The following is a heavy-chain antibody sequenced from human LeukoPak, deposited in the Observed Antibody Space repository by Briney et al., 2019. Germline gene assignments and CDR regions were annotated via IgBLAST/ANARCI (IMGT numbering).Heavy chain of an antibody. CDR1: GGTFSSYT. CDR2: IIPIFGIA. Sequence: SVKVSCKASGGTFSSYTISWVRQAPGQGLEWMGRIIPIFGIANYAQKFQGRVTITADKSTSTAYMELSSLRSEDTAVYYCARAGGSYQPFDYWGQGTLVTVSS. J-gene: IGHJ4*02. D-gene: IGHD1-26*01. CDR3: ARAGGSYQPFDY. V-gene: IGHV1-69*02.